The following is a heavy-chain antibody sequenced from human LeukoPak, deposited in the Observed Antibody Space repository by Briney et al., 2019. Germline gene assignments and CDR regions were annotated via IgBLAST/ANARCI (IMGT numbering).Heavy chain of an antibody. CDR2: IRYDGSNK. J-gene: IGHJ3*02. V-gene: IGHV3-30*02. D-gene: IGHD1-26*01. Sequence: GGSLRLSCAASGFTFSSYGMHWVRQAPGKGLEWVTFIRYDGSNKYYADSVKGRFTISKDNSKNTLYLQMNSLRAEDTAVYYCAKDRQYGGSYPDAFDIWGQGTMVTVSS. CDR3: AKDRQYGGSYPDAFDI. CDR1: GFTFSSYG.